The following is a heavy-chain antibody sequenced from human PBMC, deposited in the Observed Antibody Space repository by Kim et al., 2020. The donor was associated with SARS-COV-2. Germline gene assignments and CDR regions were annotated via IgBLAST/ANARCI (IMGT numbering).Heavy chain of an antibody. Sequence: SVKVSCKASGGTFSSYAISWVRQAPGQGLEWMGGIIPIFGTANYAQKFQGRVTITADESTSTAYMELSSLRSEDTAVYYCARNGYGNYGSGSYYYYGMDVWGQRTTVTVSS. CDR1: GGTFSSYA. D-gene: IGHD3-10*01. V-gene: IGHV1-69*13. CDR3: ARNGYGNYGSGSYYYYGMDV. J-gene: IGHJ6*02. CDR2: IIPIFGTA.